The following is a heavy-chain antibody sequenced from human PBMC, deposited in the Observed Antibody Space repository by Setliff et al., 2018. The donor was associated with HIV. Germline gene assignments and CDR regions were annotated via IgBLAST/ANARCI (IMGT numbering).Heavy chain of an antibody. Sequence: SETLSLTCAVSGGSFRDHYWIWIRQPPGKGLEWIASIHYGGSVFYNPSLRSRVTLSVGTSKKHFFLNLSFATTADTAVYYCVRPSFGIGGGSMFDSWGQGIVVTVSS. CDR2: IHYGGSV. CDR1: GGSFRDHY. V-gene: IGHV4-39*02. J-gene: IGHJ4*02. CDR3: VRPSFGIGGGSMFDS. D-gene: IGHD3-3*01.